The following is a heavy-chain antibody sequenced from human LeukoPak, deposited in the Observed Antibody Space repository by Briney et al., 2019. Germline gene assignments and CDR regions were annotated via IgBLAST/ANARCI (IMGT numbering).Heavy chain of an antibody. J-gene: IGHJ3*02. CDR2: IYYSGST. D-gene: IGHD5-18*01. V-gene: IGHV4-59*01. CDR1: GGSISTYY. Sequence: SETLSLTCTVSGGSISTYYWSWIRQPPGKGLEWIGYIYYSGSTNYNPSPKSRVTISVDTSKNQFSLKLSSVTAADTAVYYCARSSYGYYDAFDIWGQGTMVTVSS. CDR3: ARSSYGYYDAFDI.